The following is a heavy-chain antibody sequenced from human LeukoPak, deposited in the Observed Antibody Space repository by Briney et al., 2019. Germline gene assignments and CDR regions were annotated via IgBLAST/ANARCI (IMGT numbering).Heavy chain of an antibody. J-gene: IGHJ4*02. V-gene: IGHV1-69*05. CDR1: GGTFSSYA. CDR2: IIPIFGTA. Sequence: SVKVSCKASGGTFSSYAISWVRQAPGQGLEWMRRIIPIFGTANYAQKFQGRVTITTDESTSTAYMELSSLRSEDTAVYYCAKGDYSNSYHYWGQGTLVTVSS. CDR3: AKGDYSNSYHY. D-gene: IGHD4-17*01.